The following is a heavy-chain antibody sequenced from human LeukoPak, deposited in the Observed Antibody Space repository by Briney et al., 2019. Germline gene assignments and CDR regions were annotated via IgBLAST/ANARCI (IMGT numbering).Heavy chain of an antibody. Sequence: GASVKVSFKASGYTFTSYAMHWVRQAPGQRLEWMGWINAGNGNTKYSQKFQGRVTITRDTSASTAYMELSSLRSEDTAVYYCARDGYYVWGSYRLYYFDYWGQGTLVTVSS. J-gene: IGHJ4*02. CDR1: GYTFTSYA. V-gene: IGHV1-3*01. D-gene: IGHD3-16*02. CDR2: INAGNGNT. CDR3: ARDGYYVWGSYRLYYFDY.